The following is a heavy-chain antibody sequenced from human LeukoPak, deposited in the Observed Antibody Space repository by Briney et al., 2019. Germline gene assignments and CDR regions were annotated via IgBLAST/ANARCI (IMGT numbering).Heavy chain of an antibody. V-gene: IGHV4-39*01. CDR3: ARQAAYCSSGSCYPNWFDP. CDR1: GGSISSSSYY. Sequence: PSETLSLTCTVSGGSISSSSYYWGWIRQPPGKGLESIGSIYYTGSTYYNPSLKSRVTISVDTSKNQFSPKLGSVTAADTAVYYCARQAAYCSSGSCYPNWFDPWGQGTLVTVSS. J-gene: IGHJ5*02. CDR2: IYYTGST. D-gene: IGHD2-15*01.